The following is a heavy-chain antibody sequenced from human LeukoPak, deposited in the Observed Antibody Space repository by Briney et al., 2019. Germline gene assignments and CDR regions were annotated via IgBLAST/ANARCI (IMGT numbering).Heavy chain of an antibody. CDR2: ISGDVGST. J-gene: IGHJ4*02. V-gene: IGHV3-43*02. D-gene: IGHD6-13*01. CDR1: GVTFDDYA. CDR3: AKDTWEGDISSWQLRSQHFDY. Sequence: GGSLRLSCAASGVTFDDYAMHWVRHAPGKGLEWVSLISGDVGSTYYADSVKGRFTISRDNSKNSLYLQMNSLRTEDTALYYCAKDTWEGDISSWQLRSQHFDYWGQGTLVTVSS.